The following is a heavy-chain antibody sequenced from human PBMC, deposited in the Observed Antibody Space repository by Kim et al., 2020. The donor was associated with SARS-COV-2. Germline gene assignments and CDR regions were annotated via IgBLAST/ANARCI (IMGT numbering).Heavy chain of an antibody. CDR2: INPSGGST. CDR1: GYTFTSYY. V-gene: IGHV1-46*01. Sequence: ASVKVSCKASGYTFTSYYMHWVRQAPGQGLEWMGIINPSGGSTSYAQKFQGRVTMTRDTSTSTVYMELSSLRSEDTAVYYCARDLSRFVDLWGIVGASPLSNGMDVWGQVTPVTVSS. CDR3: ARDLSRFVDLWGIVGASPLSNGMDV. D-gene: IGHD1-26*01. J-gene: IGHJ6*02.